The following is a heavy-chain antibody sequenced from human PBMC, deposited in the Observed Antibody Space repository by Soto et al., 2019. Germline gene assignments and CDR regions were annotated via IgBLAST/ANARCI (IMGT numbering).Heavy chain of an antibody. CDR2: LHHGGST. D-gene: IGHD5-12*01. V-gene: IGHV4-4*02. CDR1: RYSINNNNW. J-gene: IGHJ4*02. Sequence: SETLSLTCDVSRYSINNNNWWSWVRQPPGGGLEWIGELHHGGSTNYNPSLESRVTFSVDISKNQFFLKLSSVTAVDTAVYYCTKNSAYALDYWGQGTLVTVSS. CDR3: TKNSAYALDY.